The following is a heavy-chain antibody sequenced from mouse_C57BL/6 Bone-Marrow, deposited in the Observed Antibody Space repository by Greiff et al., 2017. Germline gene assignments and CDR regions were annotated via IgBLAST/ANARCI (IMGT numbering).Heavy chain of an antibody. V-gene: IGHV1-22*01. D-gene: IGHD1-1*01. J-gene: IGHJ3*01. CDR2: INPNNGGT. CDR1: GYTFTDYN. CDR3: AREITEAY. Sequence: DVQLVESGPELVKPGASVKMSCKASGYTFTDYNMHWVKQSHGKSLEWIGYINPNNGGTSYNQKFKGNATLTVNKSSSTAYMELRSLTSEDSAVYYCAREITEAYWGQGTLVTVSA.